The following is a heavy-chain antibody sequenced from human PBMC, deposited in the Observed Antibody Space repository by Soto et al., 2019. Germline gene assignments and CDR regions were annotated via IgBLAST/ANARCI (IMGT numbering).Heavy chain of an antibody. CDR3: ARDGNNLELVY. J-gene: IGHJ4*02. CDR2: ITYNGSEK. Sequence: EGSLRLSCYASGFTFSTYAMRWVRQAPVEGRDWVALITYNGSEKYYADSVKGPFTSSRDNSKNTLYLQMNSLRAEDKAVYYCARDGNNLELVYWGQGTLVTVSS. CDR1: GFTFSTYA. D-gene: IGHD1-7*01. V-gene: IGHV3-30-3*01.